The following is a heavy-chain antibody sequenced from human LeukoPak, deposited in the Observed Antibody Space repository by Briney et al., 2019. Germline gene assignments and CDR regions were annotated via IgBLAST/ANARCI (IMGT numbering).Heavy chain of an antibody. CDR2: IYYSGRT. J-gene: IGHJ4*02. CDR3: ARFRYCTSDSSCYYDFDY. D-gene: IGHD2-15*01. V-gene: IGHV4-59*01. Sequence: SETLSLTCTVSGGSISSYYWSWIRQPPGKGLEWIGYIYYSGRTNYNPSLKSRVTMSVDTSKNQFSLILSSMTAADTAVYYCARFRYCTSDSSCYYDFDYWGQGTLVTVSS. CDR1: GGSISSYY.